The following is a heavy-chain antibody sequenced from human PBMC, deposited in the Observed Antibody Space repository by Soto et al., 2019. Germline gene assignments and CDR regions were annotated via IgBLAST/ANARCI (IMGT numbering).Heavy chain of an antibody. V-gene: IGHV4-30-4*01. CDR3: VTVNLVGAAYYFDY. J-gene: IGHJ4*02. Sequence: SETLSLTCTVSGSSIRNGDYYWGWIRQPPGKGLEWIGYVYYSGTTYSHPSLNSRVSISVDTSENQFSLRLTSVTAADTAVYYCVTVNLVGAAYYFDYWGPGTLVTVSS. CDR1: GSSIRNGDYY. D-gene: IGHD1-26*01. CDR2: VYYSGTT.